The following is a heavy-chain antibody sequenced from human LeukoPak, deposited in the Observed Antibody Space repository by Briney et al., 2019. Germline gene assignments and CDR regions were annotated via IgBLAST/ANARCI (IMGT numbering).Heavy chain of an antibody. CDR3: AKLKNDFSHYYYYYMDV. CDR2: TYHSGTA. V-gene: IGHV4-59*08. J-gene: IGHJ6*03. D-gene: IGHD2-21*02. Sequence: PSETLSLTCTVSGGSISSYYWSWIRQPPGKGLEWIGSTYHSGTAYYNPSLKSRVTISVDTSKNQFSLNLSSVTAADTAVYYCAKLKNDFSHYYYYYMDVWGKGTTVTVSS. CDR1: GGSISSYY.